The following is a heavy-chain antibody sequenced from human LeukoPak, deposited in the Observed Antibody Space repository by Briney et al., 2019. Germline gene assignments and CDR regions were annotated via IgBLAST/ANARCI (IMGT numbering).Heavy chain of an antibody. CDR2: ISSNGGGT. J-gene: IGHJ4*02. V-gene: IGHV3-64*01. D-gene: IGHD4-17*01. Sequence: GGSLRLSCAASGFTFSSYAMHWVRQAPGKGLEYVSAISSNGGGTYYANSVKGRFTISRDNSKNTLYLQMGSLRAEDMAVYYCARGLTTTVTTNLPDYWGQGTLVTVSS. CDR1: GFTFSSYA. CDR3: ARGLTTTVTTNLPDY.